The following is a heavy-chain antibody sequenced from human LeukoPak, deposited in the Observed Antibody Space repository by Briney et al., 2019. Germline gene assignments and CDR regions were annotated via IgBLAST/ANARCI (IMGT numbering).Heavy chain of an antibody. CDR3: AKVVWRYRGAFDY. D-gene: IGHD2-8*01. J-gene: IGHJ4*02. CDR1: GFSFSSNT. CDR2: ISGSGGST. V-gene: IGHV3-23*01. Sequence: RSGGSLRLSCAGSGFSFSSNTMSWVRQAPGKGLEWVSAISGSGGSTYYADSVKGRFTISRDNSKNTLYLQMNSLRAEDTAVYYCAKVVWRYRGAFDYWGQGTLVTVSS.